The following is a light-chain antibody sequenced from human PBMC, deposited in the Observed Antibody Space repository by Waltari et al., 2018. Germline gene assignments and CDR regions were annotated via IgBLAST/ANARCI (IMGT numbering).Light chain of an antibody. CDR1: QSIGRY. CDR2: GAS. Sequence: EVVLTQSPGTQSLSPGETATLSCRASQSIGRYLVWYQQKSGQAPRLLIYGASTRATGIPDRFSGSGSGTDFSLTISRLEAEDFAVYYCQNHERLPATFGQGTKVEIK. J-gene: IGKJ1*01. V-gene: IGKV3-20*01. CDR3: QNHERLPAT.